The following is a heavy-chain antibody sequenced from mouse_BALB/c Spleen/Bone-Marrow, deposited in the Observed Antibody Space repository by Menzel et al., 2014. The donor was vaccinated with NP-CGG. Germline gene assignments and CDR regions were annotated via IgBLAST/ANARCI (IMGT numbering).Heavy chain of an antibody. D-gene: IGHD1-1*01. Sequence: VQLQQSGPELVKPGASVKVSCKASGYAFASYNMYWVKQSHGKSLEWIGYIDPYNGGTSYNQKFKGKATLTVDKSSSTAYMHLNSQTSEDSAGYYCAGHSYYGSNLFDYWGRGTTLTVSS. CDR3: AGHSYYGSNLFDY. CDR1: GYAFASYN. V-gene: IGHV1S135*01. CDR2: IDPYNGGT. J-gene: IGHJ2*01.